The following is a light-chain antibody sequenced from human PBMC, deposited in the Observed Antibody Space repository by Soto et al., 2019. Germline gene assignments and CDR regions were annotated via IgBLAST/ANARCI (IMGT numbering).Light chain of an antibody. V-gene: IGKV3-15*01. CDR3: LQYKNRPPYT. CDR2: GAS. Sequence: ETVMTQSPATLSVSPGESVTLSCRASQSISTNLAWYQQRPGQAPRLLIYGASRRATDIPARFSGSGSRIEFTLTISSLQSEDFAVYYCLQYKNRPPYTFGQGTQLEIK. J-gene: IGKJ2*01. CDR1: QSISTN.